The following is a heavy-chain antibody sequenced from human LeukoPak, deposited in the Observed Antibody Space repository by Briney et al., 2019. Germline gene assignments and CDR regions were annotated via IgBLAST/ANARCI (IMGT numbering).Heavy chain of an antibody. J-gene: IGHJ5*02. D-gene: IGHD2/OR15-2a*01. V-gene: IGHV3-7*01. CDR1: GFTFSSYW. Sequence: GGSLRLSCAASGFTFSSYWMTWVRQAPGTGLEWVANIKQDGSEKYYVDSVKCRFTISRENAKNSLYLHMNSLRAEDTAVYYCARDFYGRPWGQGTLVTVSS. CDR3: ARDFYGRP. CDR2: IKQDGSEK.